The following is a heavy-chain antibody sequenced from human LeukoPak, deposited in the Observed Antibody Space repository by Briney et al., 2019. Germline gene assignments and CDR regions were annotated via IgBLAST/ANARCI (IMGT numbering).Heavy chain of an antibody. CDR2: IYYSGTT. V-gene: IGHV4-59*08. CDR1: GGSISPYY. CDR3: ARHSYNYYGLDV. Sequence: MTSETLSLTSTVSGGSISPYYWSWIRQPPGKRLEWIGYIYYSGTTNYNPSLKSRVTMSVDTSNNHLSLRLTSVTAADTALYYCARHSYNYYGLDVWGQGTTITVSS. J-gene: IGHJ6*02.